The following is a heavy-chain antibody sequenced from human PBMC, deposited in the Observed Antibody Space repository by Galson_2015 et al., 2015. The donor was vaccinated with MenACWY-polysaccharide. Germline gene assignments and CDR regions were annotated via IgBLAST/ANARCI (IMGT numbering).Heavy chain of an antibody. Sequence: TLSLTCTVSGDSITGGPYFWSWIRQHPGEGLEWIASISYDGGTYYNPSLNSRVTISIDTPKNQFSLKLNSVTAADTAVYYCVRGGRAVSNINWFDPWGQGTLVTVS. V-gene: IGHV4-31*03. CDR1: GDSITGGPYF. D-gene: IGHD3-16*01. CDR3: VRGGRAVSNINWFDP. CDR2: ISYDGGT. J-gene: IGHJ5*02.